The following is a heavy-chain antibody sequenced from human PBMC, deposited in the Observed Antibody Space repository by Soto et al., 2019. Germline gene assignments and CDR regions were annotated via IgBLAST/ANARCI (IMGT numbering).Heavy chain of an antibody. V-gene: IGHV4-34*01. CDR3: PRARYGDYAP. J-gene: IGHJ4*02. CDR1: GGSFSGYY. D-gene: IGHD4-17*01. CDR2: INHSGSN. Sequence: QVQLQQWGAGLLKPSETLSLTCAVYGGSFSGYYWSWIRQPPGKGLEWIGEINHSGSNNYNPPLKRRVPLSVDPSKHPFSLTLSSVTAADTAVYYCPRARYGDYAPWCQGTLVPVSS.